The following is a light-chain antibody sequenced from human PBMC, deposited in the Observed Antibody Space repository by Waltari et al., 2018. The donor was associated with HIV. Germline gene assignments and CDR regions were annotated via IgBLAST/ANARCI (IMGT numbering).Light chain of an antibody. CDR1: TSNVESNY. CDR3: AVWDDSLNGLV. V-gene: IGLV1-47*01. J-gene: IGLJ2*01. Sequence: QSVLTQPPSASGTPGQRVTISCFGGTSNVESNYVYWYQQVPGTTPKLLIYMNHELPSGVPDRFSGSKSGTSASLAVSGLRSEDEAAYYCAVWDDSLNGLVFGGGTKLTVL. CDR2: MNH.